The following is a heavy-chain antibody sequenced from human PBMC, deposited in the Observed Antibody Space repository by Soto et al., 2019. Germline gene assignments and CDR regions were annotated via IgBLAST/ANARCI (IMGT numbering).Heavy chain of an antibody. D-gene: IGHD3-10*01. CDR3: AAGEPLNY. CDR2: IWYDGSNK. J-gene: IGHJ4*02. Sequence: AGGSLRLSCAASGFTFSNYGMHWVRQAPGKGLEWVAIIWYDGSNKYYADSAKGRFTISRDNSKNTVYLQMNSLRAEDTAMYYCAAGEPLNYRGQGTLVTVSS. CDR1: GFTFSNYG. V-gene: IGHV3-33*01.